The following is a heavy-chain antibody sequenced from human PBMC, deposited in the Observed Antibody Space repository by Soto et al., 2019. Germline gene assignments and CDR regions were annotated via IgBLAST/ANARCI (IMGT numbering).Heavy chain of an antibody. J-gene: IGHJ5*02. D-gene: IGHD3-10*01. V-gene: IGHV3-23*01. Sequence: GGSLRLSCAASGFTFSSYAMSWVRQAPGKGLEWVSAISGSGGSTYYADSVKGRFTISRDNSKNTLYLQMNSLRAEDTAVYYCAKGYTASFDYYGSGRYPNWFDPWGQGTLVTVSS. CDR3: AKGYTASFDYYGSGRYPNWFDP. CDR1: GFTFSSYA. CDR2: ISGSGGST.